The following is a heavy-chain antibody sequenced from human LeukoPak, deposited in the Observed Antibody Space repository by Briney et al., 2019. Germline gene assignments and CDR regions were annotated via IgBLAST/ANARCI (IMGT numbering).Heavy chain of an antibody. V-gene: IGHV3-30*09. Sequence: GGSLRLSCAASGFTFSSYAMHWVRQAPGKGLGWVAVISYDGSNKYYADSVKGRFAVSRENSKNTLYLQMNSLRAEDTAVYYCARDSAPYSSRWFYFFDNWGQGTLVTVSS. J-gene: IGHJ4*02. CDR1: GFTFSSYA. D-gene: IGHD6-13*01. CDR2: ISYDGSNK. CDR3: ARDSAPYSSRWFYFFDN.